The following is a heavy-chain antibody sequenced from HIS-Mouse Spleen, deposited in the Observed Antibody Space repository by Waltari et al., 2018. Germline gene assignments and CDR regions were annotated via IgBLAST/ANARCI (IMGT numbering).Heavy chain of an antibody. CDR3: ARGHDYSNYFDY. J-gene: IGHJ4*02. D-gene: IGHD4-4*01. V-gene: IGHV1-8*01. CDR1: GYTFTSYD. Sequence: QVQLVQSGAEVKKPGASVKVSCKESGYTFTSYDINWVRQATGQGLEWMGGMNPNSGNTGYAQKFQGRVTMTRNTSISTAYMELSSLRSEDTAVYYCARGHDYSNYFDYWGQGTLVTVSS. CDR2: MNPNSGNT.